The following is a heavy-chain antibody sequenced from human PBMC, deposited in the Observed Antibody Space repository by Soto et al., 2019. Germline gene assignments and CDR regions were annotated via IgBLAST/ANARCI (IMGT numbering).Heavy chain of an antibody. D-gene: IGHD6-13*01. CDR3: ARDPSRIAAAGDY. Sequence: PGGSLRLSCAASGFTFSSYSMNWVRQAPGKGLEWVSSISSSSSYIYYADSVKGRFTISRDNAKNSLYLQMNSLRAEDTAVYYCARDPSRIAAAGDYWGQGTLVTVSS. CDR2: ISSSSSYI. J-gene: IGHJ4*02. CDR1: GFTFSSYS. V-gene: IGHV3-21*01.